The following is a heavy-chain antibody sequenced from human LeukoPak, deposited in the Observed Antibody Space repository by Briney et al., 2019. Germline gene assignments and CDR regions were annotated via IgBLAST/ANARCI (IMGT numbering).Heavy chain of an antibody. V-gene: IGHV3-21*01. Sequence: GGSLRLSCAASGFTFSSYSMNWVRQAPGKGLEGVSSISSSSSYIYYADSVKGRFTISRDNAKNSLYLRMNSLRAEDTAVCYCAGNPSGSYDYWGQGTLVTVSS. D-gene: IGHD1-26*01. CDR2: ISSSSSYI. J-gene: IGHJ4*02. CDR3: AGNPSGSYDY. CDR1: GFTFSSYS.